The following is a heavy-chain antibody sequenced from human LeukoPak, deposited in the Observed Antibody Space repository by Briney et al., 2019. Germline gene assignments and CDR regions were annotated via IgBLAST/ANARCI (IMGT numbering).Heavy chain of an antibody. CDR1: GYTFTSYG. CDR2: ISAYNGNA. CDR3: ARDVSHRLYYDSSAYFLDY. D-gene: IGHD3-22*01. V-gene: IGHV1-18*01. J-gene: IGHJ4*02. Sequence: ASVKVSCKASGYTFTSYGISWVRQAPGQGLEWMGWISAYNGNANYAQKLQGRVTMTTDTSTRTAYMELRSLRSDDTAVYYCARDVSHRLYYDSSAYFLDYWGQGTLVTVSS.